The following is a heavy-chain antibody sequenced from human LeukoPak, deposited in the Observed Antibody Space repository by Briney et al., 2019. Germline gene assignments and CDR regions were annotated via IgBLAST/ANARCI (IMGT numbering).Heavy chain of an antibody. CDR2: INSNSGGT. J-gene: IGHJ4*02. D-gene: IGHD6-13*01. CDR3: ARGNTIAAKYYFDY. CDR1: GYTFTVYY. V-gene: IGHV1-2*02. Sequence: ASVTVSFKASGYTFTVYYMHWVRQAPGQGLEWMGWINSNSGGTNYAQKFQGRVTMTRDTSISTAYMELSRLRSDDTAVYYCARGNTIAAKYYFDYWGQGTLVTVSS.